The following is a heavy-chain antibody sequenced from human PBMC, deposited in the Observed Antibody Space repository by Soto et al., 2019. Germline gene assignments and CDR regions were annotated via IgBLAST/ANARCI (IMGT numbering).Heavy chain of an antibody. CDR3: ARDLVVGANWCDP. CDR1: GYTFTGYY. V-gene: IGHV1-2*04. J-gene: IGHJ5*02. Sequence: ASVKVSCKASGYTFTGYYMHWVRQAPGQGLEWMGWINPNSGGTNYAQKFQGWVTMTRDTSISTAYMELSRLRSDDTAVYYCARDLVVGANWCDPWGQGTLVTVSS. D-gene: IGHD1-26*01. CDR2: INPNSGGT.